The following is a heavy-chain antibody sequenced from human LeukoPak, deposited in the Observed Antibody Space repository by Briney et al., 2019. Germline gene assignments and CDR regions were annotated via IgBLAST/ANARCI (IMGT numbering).Heavy chain of an antibody. D-gene: IGHD3-22*01. CDR3: AKGGSIDMIDAFDI. CDR1: GFTFSSYE. J-gene: IGHJ3*02. Sequence: GGSLRLSCAASGFTFSSYEMNWVRQAPGKGLEWGSGICGSGIGTYYAESVKGGFTISRDKAKSTLYLQMHSLRAENTAVYYCAKGGSIDMIDAFDIWGQGPMVPVSS. CDR2: ICGSGIGT. V-gene: IGHV3-23*01.